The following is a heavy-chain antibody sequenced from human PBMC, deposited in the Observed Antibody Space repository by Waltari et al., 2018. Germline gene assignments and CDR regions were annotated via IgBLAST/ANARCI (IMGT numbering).Heavy chain of an antibody. CDR3: ARSSAGMPRWLGDY. D-gene: IGHD5-12*01. V-gene: IGHV4-39*01. CDR1: GDSISSSNYY. Sequence: QLQLQESGPGLVKPSETLSLPCSVSGDSISSSNYYWGWIRQPPGKGLAWIASVYYSVTTNYNTSLKSRVTISAETSRNQFYLRLTSVTAKDTAVYYCARSSAGMPRWLGDYWGQGSLVTVSS. CDR2: VYYSVTT. J-gene: IGHJ4*02.